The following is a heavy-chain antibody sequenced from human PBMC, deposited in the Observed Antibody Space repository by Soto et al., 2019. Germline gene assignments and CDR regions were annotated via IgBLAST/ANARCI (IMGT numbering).Heavy chain of an antibody. J-gene: IGHJ5*02. V-gene: IGHV5-10-1*01. CDR1: GYSFTSYW. Sequence: GESLKISCKGSGYSFTSYWISWVRQMPGKGLEWMGRIDPSDSYTNYSPSFQGHVTISADKSISTAYLQWSSLKASDTAMYYCARQGYYDSSGYYPPRTFDPWGQGTLVTV. D-gene: IGHD3-22*01. CDR2: IDPSDSYT. CDR3: ARQGYYDSSGYYPPRTFDP.